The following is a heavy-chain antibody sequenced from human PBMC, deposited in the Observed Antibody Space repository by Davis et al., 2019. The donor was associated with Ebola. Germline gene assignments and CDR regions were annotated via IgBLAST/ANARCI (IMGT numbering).Heavy chain of an antibody. CDR2: IIPIFGTA. V-gene: IGHV1-69*06. J-gene: IGHJ6*02. Sequence: SVKVSCKASGYTFTSYDISWVRQAPGQGLEWMGGIIPIFGTANYAQKFQGRVTITADKSTSTAYMELSSLRSEDTAVYYCALNDRDIVVVVAATHYYYGMDVWGQGTTVTVSS. D-gene: IGHD2-15*01. CDR1: GYTFTSYD. CDR3: ALNDRDIVVVVAATHYYYGMDV.